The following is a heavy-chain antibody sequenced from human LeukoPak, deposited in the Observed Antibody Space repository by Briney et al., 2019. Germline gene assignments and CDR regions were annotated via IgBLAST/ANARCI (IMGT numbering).Heavy chain of an antibody. J-gene: IGHJ6*02. CDR3: AKGGTMVRGVTNYYYYGIDV. D-gene: IGHD3-10*01. CDR2: ISDSGGST. Sequence: LPGGSLRLSCAASGFTFSSFAMSWVRQAPGKGLEWLSTISDSGGSTYYADSVKGRFTISRDNSKNTLYLQMNSLRAEDTAVYYCAKGGTMVRGVTNYYYYGIDVWGQGTTVTVSS. V-gene: IGHV3-23*01. CDR1: GFTFSSFA.